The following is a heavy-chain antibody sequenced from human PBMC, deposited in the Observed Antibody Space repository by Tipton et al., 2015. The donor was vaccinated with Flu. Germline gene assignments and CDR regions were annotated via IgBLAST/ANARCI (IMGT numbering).Heavy chain of an antibody. CDR1: GFSVSTNY. CDR2: IYSGGST. D-gene: IGHD5-24*01. CDR3: ARDVDGYNGHDY. Sequence: GSLRLSCAASGFSVSTNYMSWVRQAPGKGLEWVSVIYSGGSTYYADSVRGRFNISRDTSKNTVFLQMNSLRAEDTAVYYCARDVDGYNGHDYWGQGALVTVSS. J-gene: IGHJ4*02. V-gene: IGHV3-53*01.